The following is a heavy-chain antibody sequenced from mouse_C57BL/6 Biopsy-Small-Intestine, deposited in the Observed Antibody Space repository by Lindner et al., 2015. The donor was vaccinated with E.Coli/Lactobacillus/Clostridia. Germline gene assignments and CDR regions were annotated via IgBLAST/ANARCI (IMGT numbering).Heavy chain of an antibody. Sequence: SVKVSCKASGYTISSYYMHWVRQAPGQGLEWVGIINPTGDSTSYAQKFQGRVTMTRDTSTSTVYMELSSLRFEDTAVYYCARGLGSGSYYGYWGQGTLVTVTS. CDR3: ARGLGSGSYYGY. D-gene: IGHD1-1*02. CDR2: INPTGDST. CDR1: GYTISSYY. J-gene: IGHJ4*01. V-gene: IGHV1-59*01.